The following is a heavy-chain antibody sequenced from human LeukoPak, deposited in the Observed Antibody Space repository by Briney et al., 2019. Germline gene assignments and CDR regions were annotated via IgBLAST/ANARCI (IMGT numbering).Heavy chain of an antibody. J-gene: IGHJ4*02. V-gene: IGHV1-69*13. CDR2: IIPIFGTA. CDR1: GDTFTNYD. CDR3: ATRHYTVTTRDY. Sequence: SVKVSCKTSGDTFTNYDISWVRQAPGQGLEWMGGIIPIFGTANYAQKFQGRVTITADESTSTAYMELSSLRSEDTAVYYCATRHYTVTTRDYWGQGTLVTVSS. D-gene: IGHD4-17*01.